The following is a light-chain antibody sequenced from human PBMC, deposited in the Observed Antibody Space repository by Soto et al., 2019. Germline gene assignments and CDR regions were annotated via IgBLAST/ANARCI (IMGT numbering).Light chain of an antibody. CDR2: GAS. CDR3: LLYFSPDRYT. CDR1: QSVTGSH. Sequence: DIVLTQTPGTLSLSPGERATLSCRASQSVTGSHLAWYQQKPGQAPRLLIYGASTRATGIPDRFSGSGSDTDFSLTIRRLDPEDFAMYYCLLYFSPDRYTFGPGTKVQIK. J-gene: IGKJ2*01. V-gene: IGKV3-20*01.